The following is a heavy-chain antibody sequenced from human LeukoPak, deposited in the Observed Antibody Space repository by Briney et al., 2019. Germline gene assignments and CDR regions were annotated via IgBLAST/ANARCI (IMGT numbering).Heavy chain of an antibody. CDR1: GFTFSSYE. Sequence: GGSLRLSCAASGFTFSSYEMNWVRQAPGEGLEWVSYISSSGSTIYYADSVKGRFTISRDNAKNSLYLQMNSLRAEDTAVYYCARDHPASLGEFVDYWGQGTLVTVSS. D-gene: IGHD3-16*01. CDR2: ISSSGSTI. CDR3: ARDHPASLGEFVDY. J-gene: IGHJ4*02. V-gene: IGHV3-48*03.